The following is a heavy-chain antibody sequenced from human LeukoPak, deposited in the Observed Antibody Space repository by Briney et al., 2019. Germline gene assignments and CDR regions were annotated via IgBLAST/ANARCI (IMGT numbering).Heavy chain of an antibody. CDR3: ARHPTGGDGDFDY. CDR2: IYYSGST. Sequence: TGGSLRLSCAASGFTFSSYGMGWIRQPPGKGLEWIGYIYYSGSTNYNPSLKSRVNISVDTSNNQFSLKLSSVTAADAAVYYCARHPTGGDGDFDYWGQGTLVTVSS. D-gene: IGHD3-16*01. V-gene: IGHV4-59*08. CDR1: GFTFSSYG. J-gene: IGHJ4*02.